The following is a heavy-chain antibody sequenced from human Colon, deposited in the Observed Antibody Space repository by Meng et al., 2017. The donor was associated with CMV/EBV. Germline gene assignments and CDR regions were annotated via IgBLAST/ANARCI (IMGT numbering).Heavy chain of an antibody. Sequence: GESLKISCAASGFTFSDYYMSWIRQAPGKGLEWVSYISSSGSTIYYADSVKGRFTISRDNAKYSLYLQMNSLRAEDTAVYYCARLEMATIEDYWGQGTLVTVSS. CDR3: ARLEMATIEDY. D-gene: IGHD5-24*01. V-gene: IGHV3-11*04. CDR1: GFTFSDYY. CDR2: ISSSGSTI. J-gene: IGHJ4*02.